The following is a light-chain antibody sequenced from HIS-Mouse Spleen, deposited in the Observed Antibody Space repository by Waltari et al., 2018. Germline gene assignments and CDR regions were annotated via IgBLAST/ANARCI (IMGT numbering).Light chain of an antibody. J-gene: IGLJ2*01. CDR2: EDN. CDR1: SGSIASNY. CDR3: QSYDSSNHVV. V-gene: IGLV6-57*02. Sequence: NFMLTQPHSVSESPGKTVTISCTGSSGSIASNYVQWYQQRPGSAPTTVIYEDNQRPSGVPDRFSCSIDSASNSASLTISGLKTEDEADYYCQSYDSSNHVVFGGGTKLTVL.